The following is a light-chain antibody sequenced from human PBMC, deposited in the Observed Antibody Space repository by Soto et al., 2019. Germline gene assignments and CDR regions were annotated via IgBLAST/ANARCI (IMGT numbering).Light chain of an antibody. CDR1: QSISSW. V-gene: IGKV1-5*01. J-gene: IGKJ1*01. CDR2: DAS. Sequence: DINLTQYPPSPPASVGDSVTITSRASQSISSWLAWYQQKPGKAPKLLICDASSLQSGVPSRFSGSGSGTEFTLTISSLQPDDFATYYCQQSNSYWWTFGQGTKVDIK. CDR3: QQSNSYWWT.